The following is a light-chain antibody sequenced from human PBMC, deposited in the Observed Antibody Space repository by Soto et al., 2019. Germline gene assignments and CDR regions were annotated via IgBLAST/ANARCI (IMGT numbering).Light chain of an antibody. V-gene: IGLV2-14*02. Sequence: QSALTQPASGSGSPGQSITISCTGTSSDVGSYKLVSWYQQYPGKAPKVMIYEVSNRPSGVSNRFSGSKSGNTASLTIAGLQAEDEADYYCSSYTSSSALLFGGGTKLTVL. CDR1: SSDVGSYKL. CDR2: EVS. J-gene: IGLJ2*01. CDR3: SSYTSSSALL.